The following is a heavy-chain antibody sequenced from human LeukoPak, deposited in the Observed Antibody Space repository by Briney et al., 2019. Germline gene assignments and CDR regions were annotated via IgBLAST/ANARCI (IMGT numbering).Heavy chain of an antibody. CDR2: IDWDDDK. V-gene: IGHV2-70*11. CDR1: GFSLSTSGMC. J-gene: IGHJ4*02. CDR3: ARIEAEAGAYYFDY. D-gene: IGHD6-19*01. Sequence: SGPALVKPTQTLTLTCTFSGFSLSTSGMCVSWIRQPPGKVLEWLARIDWDDDKYYSTSLKTRLTISKDTSKNQVVLTMTNMDPVDTATYYCARIEAEAGAYYFDYWGQGTLVTVSS.